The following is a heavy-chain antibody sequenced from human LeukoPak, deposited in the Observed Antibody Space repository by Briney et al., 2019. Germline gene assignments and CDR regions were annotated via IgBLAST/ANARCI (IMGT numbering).Heavy chain of an antibody. V-gene: IGHV3-74*01. CDR3: ARGPNSNWSGLDF. CDR2: ISPTGSTT. CDR1: GFSFSGHW. D-gene: IGHD6-6*01. Sequence: GGSLRLSCTASGFSFSGHWMHWARQPPGKGLVWLSLISPTGSTTLYADPVKGRFTVSRDNVKNTLYLQVNNLRAEDTAVYYCARGPNSNWSGLDFWGQGTLLTVSS. J-gene: IGHJ4*02.